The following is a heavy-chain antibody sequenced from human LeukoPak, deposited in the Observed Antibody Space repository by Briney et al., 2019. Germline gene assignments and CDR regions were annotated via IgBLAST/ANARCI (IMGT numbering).Heavy chain of an antibody. J-gene: IGHJ4*02. Sequence: ASVKVSCKASGYTFTSYDINWVRQATGQGLEWMGMVNPSGGSTISAQKFQDRVNMTTDTSTRTVYMEMTGLTSDDTGIYYCARDAFWGQGTQVTVSS. CDR1: GYTFTSYD. D-gene: IGHD3-3*02. CDR3: ARDAF. CDR2: VNPSGGST. V-gene: IGHV1-46*01.